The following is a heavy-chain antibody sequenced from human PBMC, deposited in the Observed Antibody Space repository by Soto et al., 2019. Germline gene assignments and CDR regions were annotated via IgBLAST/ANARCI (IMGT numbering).Heavy chain of an antibody. J-gene: IGHJ5*02. Sequence: GGSLRLSCAASGFTFSSYWMHWVRQAPGKGLVWVSRINIDGSSTSYADTVKGRFTISRDNAKNTLYLQMNSLTAEDTAVYYCASIAPGYSYDYNWFDAWGQGTLVTVSS. CDR2: INIDGSST. CDR1: GFTFSSYW. V-gene: IGHV3-74*01. CDR3: ASIAPGYSYDYNWFDA. D-gene: IGHD5-18*01.